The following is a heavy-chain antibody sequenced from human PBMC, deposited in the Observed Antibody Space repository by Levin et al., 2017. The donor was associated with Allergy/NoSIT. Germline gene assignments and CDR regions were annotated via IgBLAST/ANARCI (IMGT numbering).Heavy chain of an antibody. D-gene: IGHD3-9*01. V-gene: IGHV3-53*01. J-gene: IGHJ6*02. CDR1: GFTINSSY. CDR3: ARDHYDILSGYYRGYGLDV. Sequence: TGGSLRLSCAASGFTINSSYMSWVRQAPGKGLEWVSVIYSDGGTYYADSVKGRFTISRDNSKNTLYLEMNSLRAEDTAVYYCARDHYDILSGYYRGYGLDVWGQGTTVTVSS. CDR2: IYSDGGT.